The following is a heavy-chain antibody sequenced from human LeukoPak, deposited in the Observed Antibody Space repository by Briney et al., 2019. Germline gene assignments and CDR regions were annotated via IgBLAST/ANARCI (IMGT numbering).Heavy chain of an antibody. Sequence: PGGSLSLSCAASGFIFSSYSMNWVRPAPGKGLEGVSSISSSSSYIYYADSVKGRFTNSRDNAKISMYLQMNSLRAEDTAVYYCASGEVEIFNWGQGTLVTVSS. J-gene: IGHJ4*02. CDR1: GFIFSSYS. CDR3: ASGEVEIFN. D-gene: IGHD5-24*01. V-gene: IGHV3-21*01. CDR2: ISSSSSYI.